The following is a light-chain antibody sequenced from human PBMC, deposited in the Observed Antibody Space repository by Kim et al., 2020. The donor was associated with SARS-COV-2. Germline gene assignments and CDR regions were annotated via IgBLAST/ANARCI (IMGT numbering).Light chain of an antibody. Sequence: EVVMTQSPATLSVSPGERATLSCRASQSVRSNLAWYQLKPGQPPRLLIYDASTRATGIPARFSGSGSGTEFTLTISSLQSEDLAFYYCQQNNNWPLTFGGGTKVDIK. V-gene: IGKV3-15*01. CDR1: QSVRSN. J-gene: IGKJ4*01. CDR2: DAS. CDR3: QQNNNWPLT.